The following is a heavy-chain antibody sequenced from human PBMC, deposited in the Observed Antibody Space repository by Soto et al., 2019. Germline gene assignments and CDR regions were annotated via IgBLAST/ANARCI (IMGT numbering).Heavy chain of an antibody. J-gene: IGHJ3*02. CDR3: ASAVVVAANDAFDI. V-gene: IGHV1-8*01. Sequence: ASVKVSCKASGYTFTSYDINWVLQATGQGLEWMGWMNPNSGNTGYAQKFQGRVTMTRNTSISTAYIELSSLRSEDTAVYYCASAVVVAANDAFDIWGQGTMVTVSS. D-gene: IGHD2-15*01. CDR1: GYTFTSYD. CDR2: MNPNSGNT.